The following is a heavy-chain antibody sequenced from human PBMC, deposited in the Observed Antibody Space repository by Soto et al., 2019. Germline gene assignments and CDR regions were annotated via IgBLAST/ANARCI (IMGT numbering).Heavy chain of an antibody. Sequence: EVQLVESGGGLVQPGRSLRLSCTASGFTFDAYALHWVRQAPGKGLEWVSGITWNSDRVDYADSVKGRFTVSRDNARNSLYLQMNSLRPEDTASNFFAKGLSIAAIDYWGQGTLVTVSS. J-gene: IGHJ4*02. V-gene: IGHV3-9*01. CDR2: ITWNSDRV. CDR3: AKGLSIAAIDY. D-gene: IGHD6-13*01. CDR1: GFTFDAYA.